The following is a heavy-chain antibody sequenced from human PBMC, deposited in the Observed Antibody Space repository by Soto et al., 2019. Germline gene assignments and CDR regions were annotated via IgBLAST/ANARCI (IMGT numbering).Heavy chain of an antibody. CDR1: GFTFISYA. CDR2: ISGSGGST. CDR3: AKDNWNRGAFDP. D-gene: IGHD1-1*01. J-gene: IGHJ5*02. V-gene: IGHV3-23*01. Sequence: PVVSLRLSCAASGFTFISYAMSWVRQAPGKGLEWVSAISGSGGSTYYADSVKGRFTISRDNSKNTLYLQMNSLRAEDTAVYYCAKDNWNRGAFDPWGQGTLVTVSS.